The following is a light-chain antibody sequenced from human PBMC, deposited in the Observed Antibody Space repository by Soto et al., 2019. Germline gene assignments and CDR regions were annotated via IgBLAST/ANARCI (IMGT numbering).Light chain of an antibody. Sequence: DIQMTQSPSSLSASVGDRVTITCRASQGIGNDLGCYQQKPGKAPKRLIYAASSLQSGVPSRFSGSESGTEFTLTISSLQPEDFATYYCQQYNSYPLTFGGGTKVEVK. J-gene: IGKJ4*01. CDR1: QGIGND. CDR3: QQYNSYPLT. CDR2: AAS. V-gene: IGKV1-17*01.